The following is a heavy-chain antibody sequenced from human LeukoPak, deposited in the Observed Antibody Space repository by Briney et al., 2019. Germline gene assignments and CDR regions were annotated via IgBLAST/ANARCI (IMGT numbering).Heavy chain of an antibody. Sequence: ASVKVSCKASGYSFTNHDMHWVRQAPGQRLEWTGYINPDNGNTKYSQEFQGRVTITRDTSATTAYMELSSLTSEDMAVYYCTLYNYWGQGTRVTVSS. D-gene: IGHD2-2*02. CDR2: INPDNGNT. CDR1: GYSFTNHD. J-gene: IGHJ4*02. CDR3: TLYNY. V-gene: IGHV1-3*03.